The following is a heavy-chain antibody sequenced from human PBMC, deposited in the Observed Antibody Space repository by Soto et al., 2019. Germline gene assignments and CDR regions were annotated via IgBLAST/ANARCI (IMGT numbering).Heavy chain of an antibody. V-gene: IGHV3-23*01. Sequence: VQLLESGGGLVQPGGSLRLSCEASGFTFSNYAMAWVRQTPGEGPEWVSTIGGGDDIFYAESVQGRFILSRDDSRSTMYLQMGNLTGDDSAIDFGAKDSISYNGIYDAFAAWGQGTVVTVCS. CDR2: IGGGDDI. CDR1: GFTFSNYA. J-gene: IGHJ3*01. CDR3: AKDSISYNGIYDAFAA. D-gene: IGHD3-3*02.